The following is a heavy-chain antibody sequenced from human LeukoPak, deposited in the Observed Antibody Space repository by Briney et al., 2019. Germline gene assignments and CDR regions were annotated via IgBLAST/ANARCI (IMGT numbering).Heavy chain of an antibody. Sequence: PGGSLRLSCAASGFTFSSYWMHWVRQVPGKGLVWVSRINTGGSSTTYADSVKGRFTISRDNAKNTWYLQMNSLRAEDTAVYYCARSNQADDYWGQGTLVTVSS. CDR1: GFTFSSYW. D-gene: IGHD4-11*01. V-gene: IGHV3-74*01. CDR3: ARSNQADDY. CDR2: INTGGSST. J-gene: IGHJ4*02.